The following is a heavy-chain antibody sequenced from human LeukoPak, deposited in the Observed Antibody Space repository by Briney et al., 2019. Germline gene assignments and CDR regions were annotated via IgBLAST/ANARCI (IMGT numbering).Heavy chain of an antibody. CDR1: GFTFSSYA. CDR3: VKGGPEWDYYFDY. CDR2: ISSNGGST. V-gene: IGHV3-64D*06. D-gene: IGHD1-26*01. Sequence: PGGSLRLSCAASGFTFSSYAMHWVRQAPGKGLEYVSAISSNGGSTYYADSVKGRFTISRDNSKNTLYLQMSSLRAEDTAVYYCVKGGPEWDYYFDYWGQGTLVTVSS. J-gene: IGHJ4*02.